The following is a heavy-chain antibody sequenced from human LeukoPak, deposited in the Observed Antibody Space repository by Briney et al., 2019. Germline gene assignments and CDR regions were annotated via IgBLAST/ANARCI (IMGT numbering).Heavy chain of an antibody. CDR2: INPNSGAT. CDR1: GYIFTGYY. V-gene: IGHV1-2*02. J-gene: IGHJ4*02. CDR3: AREGREFGPHKLAGFDY. Sequence: ASVEVSCKTSGYIFTGYYMHWVRQAPGQGLEWMGWINPNSGATNYVQEFQGRVTMTRDTSITTAYMELSGLRSDDTAVYYCAREGREFGPHKLAGFDYWGQGTLVTVSS. D-gene: IGHD3-10*01.